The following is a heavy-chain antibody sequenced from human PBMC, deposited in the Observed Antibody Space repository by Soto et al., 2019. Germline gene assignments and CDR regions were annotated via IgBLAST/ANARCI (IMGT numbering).Heavy chain of an antibody. Sequence: QAHLVQSGAEVKKPGASVQVSCKSSGYNFTRFGISWVRQAPGQGLEWMGWISTYNGNTNYAQRLQGRVTMTTDTSTNTAYRELRSLRSDDTAVYYCARLYIVGTTMSYGMDVWGQGTTVTVSS. CDR2: ISTYNGNT. CDR1: GYNFTRFG. V-gene: IGHV1-18*01. CDR3: ARLYIVGTTMSYGMDV. J-gene: IGHJ6*02. D-gene: IGHD1-26*01.